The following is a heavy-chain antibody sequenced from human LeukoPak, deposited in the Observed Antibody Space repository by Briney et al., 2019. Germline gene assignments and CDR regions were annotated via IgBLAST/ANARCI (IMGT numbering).Heavy chain of an antibody. CDR2: IYYSGST. V-gene: IGHV4-30-4*08. D-gene: IGHD2-2*01. J-gene: IGHJ3*02. Sequence: SETLSLTCTVSGGSISSGDYYWSWIRQPPGKGLEWIGYIYYSGSTYYNPSLKSRVTISVDTSKNQFSLKLSSVTAADTAVYYCAGYCSSTSCYYRSSYDAFDIWGQGTMVTVSS. CDR3: AGYCSSTSCYYRSSYDAFDI. CDR1: GGSISSGDYY.